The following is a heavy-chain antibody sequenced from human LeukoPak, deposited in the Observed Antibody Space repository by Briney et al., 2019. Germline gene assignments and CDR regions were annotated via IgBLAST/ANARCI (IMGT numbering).Heavy chain of an antibody. Sequence: GGSLRLSCVASGFTFSSYEMNWVRQAPGKGLEWVSYICRGGSTIDYADSVKGRFTISRDNAKNSLYLQMSSLRADDTAVYYCARDSRWIQFDYWGQGTLVTVSS. D-gene: IGHD5-18*01. CDR1: GFTFSSYE. V-gene: IGHV3-48*03. J-gene: IGHJ4*02. CDR2: ICRGGSTI. CDR3: ARDSRWIQFDY.